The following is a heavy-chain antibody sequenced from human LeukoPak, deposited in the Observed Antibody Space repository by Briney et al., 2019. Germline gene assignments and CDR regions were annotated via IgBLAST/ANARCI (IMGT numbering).Heavy chain of an antibody. CDR1: VDSDSAYRAV. Sequence: SQTLSLTCAISVDSDSAYRAVWAWFPHSPSGGLEWLGSTYCRSQCISGYADSVKGRLNHRPDTSTNQFSLQLNSVTPEDTAVYYCARGSYGLGGYYDYYFDFWGQGTLVTVSS. CDR2: TYCRSQCIS. J-gene: IGHJ4*02. CDR3: ARGSYGLGGYYDYYFDF. D-gene: IGHD3-10*01. V-gene: IGHV6-1*01.